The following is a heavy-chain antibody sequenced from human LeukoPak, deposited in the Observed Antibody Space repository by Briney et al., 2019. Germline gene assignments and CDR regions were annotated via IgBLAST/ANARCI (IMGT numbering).Heavy chain of an antibody. CDR2: ISGSSSTI. D-gene: IGHD3-10*01. Sequence: PGGSLRLSCAASGFIFSSYSMNWVRQAPGKGLEWVSYISGSSSTIYFADSVKGRFTISRDNAKNSLYLHMNSLRAEDTAVYYCAREPHYFGDAFDIWGQGTMVTVSS. CDR1: GFIFSSYS. CDR3: AREPHYFGDAFDI. V-gene: IGHV3-48*01. J-gene: IGHJ3*02.